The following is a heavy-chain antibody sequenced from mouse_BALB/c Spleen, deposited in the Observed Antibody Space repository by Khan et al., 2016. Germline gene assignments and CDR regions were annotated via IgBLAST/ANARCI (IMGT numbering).Heavy chain of an antibody. V-gene: IGHV1-20*02. CDR1: DYSFTGYF. Sequence: VQLQQPGPELVKPGASVKISCKASDYSFTGYFMNWVMQSHGKSLEWIGRINPYIGDAFYNQRFKGKATLTVDKSSSAAHMDLRSLASEDSAVYYCARSGDDGTFAYWGQGTLVTVSA. CDR3: ARSGDDGTFAY. CDR2: INPYIGDA. J-gene: IGHJ3*01. D-gene: IGHD4-1*01.